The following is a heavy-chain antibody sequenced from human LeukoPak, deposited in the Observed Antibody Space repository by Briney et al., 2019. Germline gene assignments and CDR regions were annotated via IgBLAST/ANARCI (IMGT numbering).Heavy chain of an antibody. CDR2: ISGSGGST. Sequence: PGGSLRLSCAASGFTFSSYAMSWVRQAPGKGLEWVSAISGSGGSTYSADSVKGRFTISRDNSKNTLYLQMNSLRAEDTAVYYCAKSEALRLWFGELTNWFDPWGQGTLVTVSS. CDR1: GFTFSSYA. V-gene: IGHV3-23*01. D-gene: IGHD3-10*01. CDR3: AKSEALRLWFGELTNWFDP. J-gene: IGHJ5*02.